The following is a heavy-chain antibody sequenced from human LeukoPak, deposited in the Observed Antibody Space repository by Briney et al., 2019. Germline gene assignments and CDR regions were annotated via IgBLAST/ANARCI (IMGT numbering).Heavy chain of an antibody. D-gene: IGHD3-16*01. CDR2: IYDHGRT. CDR1: GASISSSY. J-gene: IGHJ2*01. CDR3: ARGLAGRASGAVYFDL. V-gene: IGHV4-59*01. Sequence: PSETLSLTCTVSGASISSSYWSWIRQPPGKGLEWIGIIYDHGRTEYNPSLKSRVSISVDTSKNQVSLRLNSVTPADTAVYYCARGLAGRASGAVYFDLWGRGALVTVSS.